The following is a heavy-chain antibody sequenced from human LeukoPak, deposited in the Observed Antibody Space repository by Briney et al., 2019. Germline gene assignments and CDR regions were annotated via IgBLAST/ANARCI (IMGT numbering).Heavy chain of an antibody. CDR3: AKGSNYYDSSGHLDY. Sequence: GGSLRLSCAASGFTFSSYSMNWVRQAPGKGLEWVSAISGSGGSTYYADSVKGRFTISRDNSKNTLYLQMNSLRAEDTAVYYCAKGSNYYDSSGHLDYWGQGTLVTVSS. J-gene: IGHJ4*02. D-gene: IGHD3-22*01. V-gene: IGHV3-23*01. CDR2: ISGSGGST. CDR1: GFTFSSYS.